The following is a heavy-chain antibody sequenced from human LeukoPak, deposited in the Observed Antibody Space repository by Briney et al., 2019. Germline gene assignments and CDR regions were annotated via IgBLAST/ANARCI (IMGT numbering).Heavy chain of an antibody. CDR1: GGTFSSYA. D-gene: IGHD2-2*01. CDR3: AILVVPAAIGNYYGMDV. J-gene: IGHJ6*04. Sequence: GASVKVSCKASGGTFSSYAISWVRQAPGQGLEXXXXXXXIVGTANYAQKFQGRVTITADESTSTAYMELSSLRSEDTAVYYCAILVVPAAIGNYYGMDVWGKGTTVTVSS. V-gene: IGHV1-69*13. CDR2: XXXIVGTA.